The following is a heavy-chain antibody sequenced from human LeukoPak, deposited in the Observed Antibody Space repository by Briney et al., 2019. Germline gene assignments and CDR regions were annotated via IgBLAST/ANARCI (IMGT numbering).Heavy chain of an antibody. CDR3: AKSAPGGMDV. J-gene: IGHJ6*02. CDR2: ITSNSVSI. CDR1: GFSFSRYS. D-gene: IGHD6-6*01. V-gene: IGHV3-21*04. Sequence: TGGSLRLSCAASGFSFSRYSMNWVRQAPGKGLEWVSSITSNSVSIYYADSVKGRFTISRDNSKNTLYLQMNSLRAEDTAVYYCAKSAPGGMDVWGQGTTVTVSS.